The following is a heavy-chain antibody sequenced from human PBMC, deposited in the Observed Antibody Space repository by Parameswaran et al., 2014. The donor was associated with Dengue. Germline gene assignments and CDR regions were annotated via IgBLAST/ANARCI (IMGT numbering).Heavy chain of an antibody. D-gene: IGHD3-10*01. CDR3: ARITMVRGVPHFDY. V-gene: IGHV1-69*01. CDR2: IIPIFGTA. J-gene: IGHJ4*02. Sequence: SWVRQAPGQGLEWMGGIIPIFGTANYAQKFQGRVTITADESTSTAYMELSSLRSEDTAVYYCARITMVRGVPHFDYWGQGTLVTVSS.